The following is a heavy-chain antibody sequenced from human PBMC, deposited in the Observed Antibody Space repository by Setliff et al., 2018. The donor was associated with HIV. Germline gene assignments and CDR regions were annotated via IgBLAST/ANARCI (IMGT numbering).Heavy chain of an antibody. D-gene: IGHD2-21*02. CDR1: CGSVDIFN. J-gene: IGHJ5*02. V-gene: IGHV4-4*08. Sequence: PSGTLSLPRSVFCGSVDIFNLIWIRQRPGKGLECIGYIYSSATTNYNSALESRASISRDTSKNQISLKLRSVTAADTAVYYCARVFPLVTAEDNRFDPWGQGILVTVSS. CDR2: IYSSATT. CDR3: ARVFPLVTAEDNRFDP.